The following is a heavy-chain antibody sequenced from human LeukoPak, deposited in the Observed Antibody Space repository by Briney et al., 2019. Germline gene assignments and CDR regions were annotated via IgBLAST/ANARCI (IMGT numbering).Heavy chain of an antibody. CDR3: ATTVSAGTYRYFQH. V-gene: IGHV1-3*01. CDR1: GYIFTTYA. J-gene: IGHJ1*01. CDR2: INAGNGNT. D-gene: IGHD6-13*01. Sequence: ASVKVSCKASGYIFTTYAMHWVRQAPGQSLEWMGWINAGNGNTKYLQKFQGRVTITRDTSANIAYMELSSLRSEDTAVYYGATTVSAGTYRYFQHWGQGTLVTVSS.